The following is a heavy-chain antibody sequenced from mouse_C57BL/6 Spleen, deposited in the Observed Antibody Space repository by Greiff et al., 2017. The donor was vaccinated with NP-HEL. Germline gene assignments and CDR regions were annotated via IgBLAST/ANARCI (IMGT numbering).Heavy chain of an antibody. CDR1: GYTFPSYW. D-gene: IGHD4-1*01. V-gene: IGHV1-50*01. CDR2: IDPSDSYT. CDR3: ARAGTKAMDY. J-gene: IGHJ4*01. Sequence: QSCKASGYTFPSYWMQWVKQRPGQGLEWIGEIDPSDSYTNYNQKFKGKATLTVDTSSSTAYMQRSSLTSEDSAVYYCARAGTKAMDYWGQGTSVTVSS.